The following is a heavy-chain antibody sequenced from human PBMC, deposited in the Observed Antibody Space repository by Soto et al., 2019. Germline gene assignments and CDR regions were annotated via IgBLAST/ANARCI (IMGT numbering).Heavy chain of an antibody. CDR1: GGSITSYY. Sequence: PSETLSLTCTVSGGSITSYYWSWIRQPPGKGLEWIGYIYYSGSTNYNPSLKSRVTISVDTSKNQFSLKLSSVTAADTDVYYCARVWGGAFDFWGQGTMVTVSS. D-gene: IGHD3-10*01. J-gene: IGHJ3*01. V-gene: IGHV4-59*01. CDR2: IYYSGST. CDR3: ARVWGGAFDF.